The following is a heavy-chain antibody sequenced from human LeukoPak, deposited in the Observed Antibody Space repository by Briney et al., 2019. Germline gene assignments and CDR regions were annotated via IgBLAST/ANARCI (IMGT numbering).Heavy chain of an antibody. J-gene: IGHJ4*02. Sequence: GGSLRLSCAASGFTFSSFWMHWVRQTPGKGLVWVSRINGDGNTVNYADFVRGRFTISRDNAKNTLYLQMNSLRAEDTAVYYCAKDVGDMTTVTTADYWGQGTLVTVSS. CDR3: AKDVGDMTTVTTADY. CDR1: GFTFSSFW. V-gene: IGHV3-74*01. D-gene: IGHD4-17*01. CDR2: INGDGNTV.